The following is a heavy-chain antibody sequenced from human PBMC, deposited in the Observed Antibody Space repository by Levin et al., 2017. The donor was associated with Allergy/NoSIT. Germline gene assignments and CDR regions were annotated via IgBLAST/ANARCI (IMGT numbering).Heavy chain of an antibody. CDR3: ARALAYPYYYDSSGYYYYFDY. CDR1: GGSISSSSYY. J-gene: IGHJ4*02. CDR2: IYYSGST. V-gene: IGHV4-39*01. Sequence: SETLSLTCTVSGGSISSSSYYWGWIRQPPGKGLEWIGSIYYSGSTYYNPSLKSRVTISVDTSKNQFSLKLSSVTAADTAVYYCARALAYPYYYDSSGYYYYFDYWGQGTLVTVSS. D-gene: IGHD3-22*01.